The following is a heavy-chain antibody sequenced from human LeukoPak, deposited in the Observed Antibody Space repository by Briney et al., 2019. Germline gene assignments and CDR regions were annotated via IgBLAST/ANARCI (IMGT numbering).Heavy chain of an antibody. CDR1: GGSISSSSYY. J-gene: IGHJ4*02. CDR3: ARRRRDGYKRFDY. Sequence: KPPETLSLTCTVSGGSISSSSYYWGWIRQPPGKGLEWIGNIYYSGSTYYNPSLKSRVTMSVDTSKNQFSLKLSSVTAADTAVYYCARRRRDGYKRFDYWGQGTLVTVSS. D-gene: IGHD5-24*01. CDR2: IYYSGST. V-gene: IGHV4-39*01.